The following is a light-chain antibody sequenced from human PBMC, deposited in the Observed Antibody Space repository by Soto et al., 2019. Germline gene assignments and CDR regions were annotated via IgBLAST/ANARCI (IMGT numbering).Light chain of an antibody. V-gene: IGKV3-20*01. CDR2: RAF. CDR1: QSVSSDY. Sequence: EIVLTQSPGTLSLSPGERATLSCRASQSVSSDYLAWYQQKPGQTPKVLIYRAFSRATGIPDSFSGSGSGTDFTLTISRLEPEDFSVYYCQQYGSSPLTFGGGTKVEIK. J-gene: IGKJ4*01. CDR3: QQYGSSPLT.